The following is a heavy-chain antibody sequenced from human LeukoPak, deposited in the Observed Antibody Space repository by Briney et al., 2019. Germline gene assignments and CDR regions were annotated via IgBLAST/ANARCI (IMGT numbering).Heavy chain of an antibody. Sequence: GGSLRLSCAASGFTFSTYTMNWVRQAPGKGLEWVSSITSSGSYISYADSVKGRFTISRDNAKNSLYLQMNSLRAEDTAVYYCARVSIRYYYDSSGYYFSGYFDYWGQGTLVTVSS. CDR3: ARVSIRYYYDSSGYYFSGYFDY. J-gene: IGHJ4*02. CDR2: ITSSGSYI. V-gene: IGHV3-21*01. CDR1: GFTFSTYT. D-gene: IGHD3-22*01.